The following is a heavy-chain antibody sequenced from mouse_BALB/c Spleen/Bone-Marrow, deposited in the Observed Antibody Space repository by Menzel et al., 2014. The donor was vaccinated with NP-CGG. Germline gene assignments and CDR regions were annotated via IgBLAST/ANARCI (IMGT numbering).Heavy chain of an antibody. Sequence: QVQLQQSGAELVRPGVSVKISCKGPGYTFTDYAMHWVKRSHAKSLEWIGVIGTYYGDATYNQKFKTKATMTVDKSSSTAYMELARLTSEDSALYYCAREGPWFAFWGQGTLVTVSA. J-gene: IGHJ3*01. CDR3: AREGPWFAF. CDR1: GYTFTDYA. V-gene: IGHV1S137*01. CDR2: IGTYYGDA.